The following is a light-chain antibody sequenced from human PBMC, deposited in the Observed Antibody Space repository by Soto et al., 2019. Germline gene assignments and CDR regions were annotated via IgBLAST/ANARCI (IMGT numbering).Light chain of an antibody. CDR3: QQRSNWPPWT. V-gene: IGKV3-11*01. J-gene: IGKJ1*01. Sequence: EIVLTQSPGTLSLSVGERATPSGMASQSVSSYLAWYQQKPGQAPRLLIYDASNRATGIPARFSGSGSGTDFTLTISSLEPEDFAVYYCQQRSNWPPWTFGQGTKVDIK. CDR1: QSVSSY. CDR2: DAS.